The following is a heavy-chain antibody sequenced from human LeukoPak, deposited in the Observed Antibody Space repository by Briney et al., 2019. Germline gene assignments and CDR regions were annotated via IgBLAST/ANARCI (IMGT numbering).Heavy chain of an antibody. J-gene: IGHJ3*02. CDR2: IYYSGST. D-gene: IGHD3-22*01. V-gene: IGHV4-31*03. Sequence: SETLSLTCTVSGGSISSGGYYWSWIRQHPGKGLEWIGYIYYSGSTYYNPSLKSRVTISVDTSKNQFSLKLSSVTAADTAVYYCYRDYYDSSGYDAFDIWGQGTMVTVSS. CDR3: YRDYYDSSGYDAFDI. CDR1: GGSISSGGYY.